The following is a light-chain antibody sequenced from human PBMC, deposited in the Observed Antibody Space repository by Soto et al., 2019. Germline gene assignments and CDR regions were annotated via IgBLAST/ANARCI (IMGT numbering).Light chain of an antibody. CDR3: QQYGSSQWT. Sequence: EIVLTQSPGTLSLSPGERATLSCRASQSVSSSYLAWYQQKPGQAPWLLIYGASSRATGIPDRFSGSGSGTDFTLTISRLEPEDFAVYYCQQYGSSQWTFGQGTKVEIK. J-gene: IGKJ1*01. CDR1: QSVSSSY. CDR2: GAS. V-gene: IGKV3-20*01.